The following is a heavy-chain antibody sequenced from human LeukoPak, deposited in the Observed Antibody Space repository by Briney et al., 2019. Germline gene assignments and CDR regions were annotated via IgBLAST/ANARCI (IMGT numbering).Heavy chain of an antibody. Sequence: GGSLRLSCAASGFTFSSYAMSWVRQAPGKGLEWVSVISGSDDSTYYADSVKGRFTISRDNSKNTLYLQMNSLRAEDTAVYYCAKAYGTTTSAVDYWGQGTLVTVSS. CDR2: ISGSDDST. CDR1: GFTFSSYA. J-gene: IGHJ4*02. CDR3: AKAYGTTTSAVDY. V-gene: IGHV3-23*01. D-gene: IGHD1-26*01.